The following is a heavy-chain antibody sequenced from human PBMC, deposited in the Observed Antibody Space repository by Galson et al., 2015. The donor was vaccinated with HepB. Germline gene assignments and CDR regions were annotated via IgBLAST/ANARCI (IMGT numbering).Heavy chain of an antibody. Sequence: SLRLSCAASGFDFNDYLLNWIRQAPGKGLEWVSSISATGSYKYYADSVKGRFTISSDNAKNSLYLHMDSLRVEDTAIYYCARDGDENSFDNWGQGTLVTVSS. V-gene: IGHV3-11*04. CDR3: ARDGDENSFDN. CDR1: GFDFNDYL. CDR2: ISATGSYK. D-gene: IGHD4-17*01. J-gene: IGHJ3*02.